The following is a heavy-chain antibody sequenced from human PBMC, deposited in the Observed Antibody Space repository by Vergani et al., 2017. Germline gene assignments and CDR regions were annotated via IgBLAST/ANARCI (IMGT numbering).Heavy chain of an antibody. Sequence: EVQLVESGGGLVKPGGSLRLSCAASGFTFSTAWMSWVRQAPGKGLEWVGRIKSKTDGGTTDYAAPVKGRFTISRDDSKNTLYLQMNSLKTEDTAVYYCTTAAATGYYYYYGMDVWGQGTTVTVSS. CDR1: GFTFSTAW. CDR2: IKSKTDGGTT. D-gene: IGHD2-2*01. V-gene: IGHV3-15*01. J-gene: IGHJ6*02. CDR3: TTAAATGYYYYYGMDV.